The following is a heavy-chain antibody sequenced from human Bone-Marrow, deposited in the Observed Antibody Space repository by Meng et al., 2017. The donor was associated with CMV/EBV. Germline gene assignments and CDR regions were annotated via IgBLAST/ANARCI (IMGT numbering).Heavy chain of an antibody. CDR1: GFTFSTYW. CDR3: AREYSPVGNYGSGSYYTDY. CDR2: IKQDGSEK. Sequence: GGSLRLSCAASGFTFSTYWISWVRQAPGKGLEWVANIKQDGSEKYYVDSVKGRFTISRDNAKNSLYLQMNSLRAEDTAVYYCAREYSPVGNYGSGSYYTDYWGQGTLVTVSS. D-gene: IGHD3-10*01. V-gene: IGHV3-7*01. J-gene: IGHJ4*02.